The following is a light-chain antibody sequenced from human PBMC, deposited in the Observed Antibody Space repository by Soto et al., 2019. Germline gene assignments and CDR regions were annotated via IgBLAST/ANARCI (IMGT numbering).Light chain of an antibody. CDR2: DIN. CDR3: CSYRNTSLLV. Sequence: QSALTQPAAVSGSPGQSITISCTGTLSDVGGDNSVSWYQQHTDRAPKLVTYDINNRPSGVSNRFSGSKSGDTAALTMSGFQAEDESDYYCCSYRNTSLLVFGTGTKLTVL. J-gene: IGLJ1*01. V-gene: IGLV2-14*01. CDR1: LSDVGGDNS.